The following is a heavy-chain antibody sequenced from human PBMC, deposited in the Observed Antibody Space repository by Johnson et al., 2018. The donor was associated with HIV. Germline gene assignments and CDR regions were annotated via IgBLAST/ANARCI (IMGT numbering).Heavy chain of an antibody. Sequence: VQVVESGGGLVQPGGSLRLSCAASGFTFSSYWMSWVRQAPGKGLEWVANIKQDGSEKYYVDSMKGRFTISRDNAKNSLYLQMNSLRAEDTAVYYCARDGPWLQSQRDAFDIWGQGTMVTVS. CDR3: ARDGPWLQSQRDAFDI. CDR2: IKQDGSEK. J-gene: IGHJ3*02. D-gene: IGHD5-24*01. V-gene: IGHV3-7*01. CDR1: GFTFSSYW.